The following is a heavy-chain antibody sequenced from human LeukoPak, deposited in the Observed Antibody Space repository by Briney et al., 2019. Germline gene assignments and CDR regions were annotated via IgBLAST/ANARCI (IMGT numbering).Heavy chain of an antibody. Sequence: SETLSLTCAVYGGSFSGYYWSWIRQPPGKGLEWIGEINHSGSTNYNPSLKSRVTISVDTSKNQFSLKLSSVTAADTAVYHCARGPQRRYYYDSSGYYNDYWGQGTLVTVSS. CDR2: INHSGST. J-gene: IGHJ4*02. V-gene: IGHV4-34*01. CDR1: GGSFSGYY. D-gene: IGHD3-22*01. CDR3: ARGPQRRYYYDSSGYYNDY.